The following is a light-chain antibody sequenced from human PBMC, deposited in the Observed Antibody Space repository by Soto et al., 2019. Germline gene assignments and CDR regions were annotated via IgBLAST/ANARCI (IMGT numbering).Light chain of an antibody. CDR3: QQSYNTPWT. J-gene: IGKJ1*01. Sequence: DIQMTQSPSSLSASVGDRVTITCRASQSISSYLHWYQQKPGKAPKLLIYAASSLQSGVPSRFSGSGSGTDFTLTISSLQPEDFATCYCQQSYNTPWTFGQGTKVEIK. CDR2: AAS. CDR1: QSISSY. V-gene: IGKV1-39*01.